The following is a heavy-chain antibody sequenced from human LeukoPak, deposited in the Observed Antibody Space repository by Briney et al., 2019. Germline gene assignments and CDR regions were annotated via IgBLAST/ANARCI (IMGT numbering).Heavy chain of an antibody. J-gene: IGHJ5*02. Sequence: GGSLRLSCAASGFTFSSYWMSWVRQAPGKGLEWVSVIYSGGSTYYADSVKGRFTISRDNSKNTLYLQMNSLRAEDTAVYYCARGLLGSGWFDPWGQGTLVTVSS. CDR3: ARGLLGSGWFDP. V-gene: IGHV3-53*01. CDR2: IYSGGST. D-gene: IGHD3-16*01. CDR1: GFTFSSYW.